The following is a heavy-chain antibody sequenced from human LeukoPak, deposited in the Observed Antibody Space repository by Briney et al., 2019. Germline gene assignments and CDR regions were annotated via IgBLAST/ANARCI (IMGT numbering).Heavy chain of an antibody. V-gene: IGHV1-8*01. J-gene: IGHJ3*02. Sequence: ASVKVSCKASGYTFTSYDINWVRQATGQGLEWMGWMNPNSGNTGYAQKFQGRVTMTRNTSISTAYMELSSLRSDDTAVYYCARERAPYDFWYRVFDIWGQGTMVTVSS. D-gene: IGHD3-3*01. CDR1: GYTFTSYD. CDR2: MNPNSGNT. CDR3: ARERAPYDFWYRVFDI.